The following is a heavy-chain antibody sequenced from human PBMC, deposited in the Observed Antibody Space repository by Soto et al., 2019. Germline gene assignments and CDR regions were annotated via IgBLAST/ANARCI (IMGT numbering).Heavy chain of an antibody. CDR1: GFTFSSYS. CDR2: ISSSSSTI. CDR3: AGEADYRNWFDP. J-gene: IGHJ5*02. D-gene: IGHD4-17*01. Sequence: EVQLVESGGGLVQPGGSLRLSCAASGFTFSSYSMNWVRQAPGKGLERVSYISSSSSTIYYAASVKGRFTISRDNAKNSLYLQMNSLRAEDTAVYYCAGEADYRNWFDPWGQGTLVTVSS. V-gene: IGHV3-48*01.